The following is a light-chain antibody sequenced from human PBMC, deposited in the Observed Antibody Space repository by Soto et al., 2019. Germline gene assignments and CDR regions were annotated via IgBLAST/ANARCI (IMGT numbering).Light chain of an antibody. CDR2: GAS. Sequence: EIVMTQSPATPSVSPGERATLSCRASQNVRSNLAWYQQKPGQAPRLLIFGASTRATGIPARFSGTGSGTEFTLTISSLQSEDFAVYYCQQYNTWPPITFGQGTRVEIK. V-gene: IGKV3-15*01. CDR1: QNVRSN. CDR3: QQYNTWPPIT. J-gene: IGKJ5*01.